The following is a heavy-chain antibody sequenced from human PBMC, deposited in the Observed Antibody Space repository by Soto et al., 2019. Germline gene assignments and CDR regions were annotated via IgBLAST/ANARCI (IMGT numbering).Heavy chain of an antibody. CDR2: VIPIFGTA. V-gene: IGHV1-69*06. CDR3: ARGGAIVVVPAAIQRYYYYYCMDV. Sequence: QVQLVQSGAEVKKPGSSVKVSCTASGGTFSSYAISWVRQAPGQGLEWMGGVIPIFGTANYAQKFQGRVTITADKSTSTAYVELRSLRSEDTAVYYCARGGAIVVVPAAIQRYYYYYCMDVWGQGTTVTVAS. J-gene: IGHJ6*02. CDR1: GGTFSSYA. D-gene: IGHD2-2*01.